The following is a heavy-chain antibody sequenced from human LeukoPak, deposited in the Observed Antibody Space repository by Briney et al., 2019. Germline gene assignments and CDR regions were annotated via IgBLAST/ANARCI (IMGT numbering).Heavy chain of an antibody. CDR2: IFYSGST. CDR3: ARTSGYRKYYFDY. Sequence: SETLSLTCTVSGGSISGYYWSWIRQPPGKGLEWIGYIFYSGSTNYNPSLKSRVTISLDTSKKQFSLKMSSVTAADTAVYYCARTSGYRKYYFDYWGQGTLVIVSS. V-gene: IGHV4-59*01. CDR1: GGSISGYY. J-gene: IGHJ4*02. D-gene: IGHD3-3*01.